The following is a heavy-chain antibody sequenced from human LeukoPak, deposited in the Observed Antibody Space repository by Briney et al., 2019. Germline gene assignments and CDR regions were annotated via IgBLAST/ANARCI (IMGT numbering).Heavy chain of an antibody. D-gene: IGHD3-10*01. J-gene: IGHJ6*03. Sequence: SETLSLTCNVSGSSIRGYYWSWIRQPPGKGLEWIGYIYSSGSTNYNPSLKSRVTMSVDTSKNQFSLKVSSVTVADTAVYYCARVFDSGSQAYFYYMDVWGKGTTVTIFS. CDR1: GSSIRGYY. CDR2: IYSSGST. CDR3: ARVFDSGSQAYFYYMDV. V-gene: IGHV4-59*01.